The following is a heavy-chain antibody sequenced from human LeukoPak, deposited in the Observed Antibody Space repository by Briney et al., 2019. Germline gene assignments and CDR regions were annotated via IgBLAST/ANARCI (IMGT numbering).Heavy chain of an antibody. CDR3: ATYDSWSGYSDC. CDR2: IYYSGST. J-gene: IGHJ4*02. Sequence: SETLSLTCTVSGGSISSYYWSWIRQPPGKGLEWIGYIYYSGSTNYNPSLKSRVTISVDTAKNQCTLKLSSVTAADTAVYYCATYDSWSGYSDCWGQGTVVSVSS. V-gene: IGHV4-59*08. D-gene: IGHD3-3*01. CDR1: GGSISSYY.